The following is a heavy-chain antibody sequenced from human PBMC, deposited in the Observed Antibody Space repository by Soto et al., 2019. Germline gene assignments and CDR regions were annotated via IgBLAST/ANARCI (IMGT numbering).Heavy chain of an antibody. CDR1: GFTFSSYA. J-gene: IGHJ4*02. V-gene: IGHV3-23*01. CDR2: ISGSGGST. Sequence: SGGSLRLSCAASGFTFSSYAMSWVRQAPGKGLEWVSAISGSGGSTYYADSVKGRFTISRDNSKNTLYLQMNSLRAEDTAVYYCAGSGYDLLYGYWGQGTLVTVSS. D-gene: IGHD5-12*01. CDR3: AGSGYDLLYGY.